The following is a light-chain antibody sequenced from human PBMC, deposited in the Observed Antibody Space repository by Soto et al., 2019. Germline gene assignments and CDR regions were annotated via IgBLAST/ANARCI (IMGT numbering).Light chain of an antibody. CDR3: MQALQTPT. V-gene: IGKV2-28*01. CDR2: LGS. CDR1: QSLLHSNGYNY. J-gene: IGKJ4*01. Sequence: DLVMTQSPLSLPVTPGEPASISCRSSQSLLHSNGYNYLDWYLQKPGQSPQVLIYLGSNRASGVPDRFSGSGSGTDFTLKISRVEAEDVGVYYCMQALQTPTFGGGTKVEIK.